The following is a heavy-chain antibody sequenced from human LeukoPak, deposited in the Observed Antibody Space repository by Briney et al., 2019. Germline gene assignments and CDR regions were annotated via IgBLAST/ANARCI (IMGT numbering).Heavy chain of an antibody. CDR1: GFTFSDHF. V-gene: IGHV3-72*01. Sequence: GGSLRLSCAASGFTFSDHFMEWVRQAPGKGLEWVGRIRNKVNSYSTDYAAFVKGRFTISRDDSKNSLYLQMNSLKTEDTAVYYCARVNTPMVTDYWGQGTLVTVSS. J-gene: IGHJ4*02. D-gene: IGHD5-18*01. CDR3: ARVNTPMVTDY. CDR2: IRNKVNSYST.